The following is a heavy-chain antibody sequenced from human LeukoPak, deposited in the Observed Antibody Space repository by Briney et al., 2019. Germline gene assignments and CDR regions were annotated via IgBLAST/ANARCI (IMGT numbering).Heavy chain of an antibody. D-gene: IGHD3-22*01. CDR3: ARYCYDSSGYQIDY. J-gene: IGHJ4*02. CDR2: IYYSGST. V-gene: IGHV4-59*01. CDR1: GGSISSYY. Sequence: SETLSLTCTVSGGSISSYYWSWIRQPPGKGLEWIGYIYYSGSTNYNPSLKSRVTISVDTSKNQFSLKLSSVTAADTAVYYCARYCYDSSGYQIDYWGQGTLVTVSS.